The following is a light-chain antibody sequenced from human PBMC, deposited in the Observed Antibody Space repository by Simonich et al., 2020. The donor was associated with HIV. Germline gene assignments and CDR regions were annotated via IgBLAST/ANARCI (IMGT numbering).Light chain of an antibody. J-gene: IGKJ2*01. CDR3: QQYGSPPYT. CDR1: QSISNS. Sequence: EIVLTQSPATLSLSPGERATLSCRASQSISNSLAWYRQKPGQAPRLLIYDASNRATGIPARFSGSGSGTDFTLTISRLEPEDFAVYYCQQYGSPPYTFGQGTKLEIK. CDR2: DAS. V-gene: IGKV3-11*01.